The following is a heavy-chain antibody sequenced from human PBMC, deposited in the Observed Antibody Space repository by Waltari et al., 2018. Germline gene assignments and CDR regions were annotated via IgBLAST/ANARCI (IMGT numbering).Heavy chain of an antibody. CDR1: GFSFDDYA. J-gene: IGHJ4*02. Sequence: EVQLVESGGGLVQPGRSLRLSCAASGFSFDDYAMHWVRQAPGKGLEWVSGIRWKSVSTAYADSVEGRFTISRDNAKNSLYLQMHSLRPEDTALYYCVKDRGLYSSSSGLDYWGQGTLVTVSS. D-gene: IGHD6-6*01. CDR3: VKDRGLYSSSSGLDY. V-gene: IGHV3-9*01. CDR2: IRWKSVST.